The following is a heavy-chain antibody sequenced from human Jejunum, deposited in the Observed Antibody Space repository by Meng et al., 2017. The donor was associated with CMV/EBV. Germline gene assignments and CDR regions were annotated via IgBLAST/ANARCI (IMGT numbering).Heavy chain of an antibody. V-gene: IGHV6-1*01. CDR2: TYYRSKWYS. CDR3: ARGEDSSLDY. D-gene: IGHD6-13*01. J-gene: IGHJ4*02. CDR1: GDSVSSNTVA. Sequence: LQRSGPGLVKPPQTLSLTCASSGDSVSSNTVAWNWIRLSPSRGLEWLGRTYYRSKWYSEYTVSVRSRISITPDTSKNQFSLQLTSVTPDDTAVYYCARGEDSSLDYWGQGTLVTVSS.